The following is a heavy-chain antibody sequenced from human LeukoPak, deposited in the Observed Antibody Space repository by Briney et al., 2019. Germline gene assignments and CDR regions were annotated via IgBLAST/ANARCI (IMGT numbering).Heavy chain of an antibody. Sequence: SETLSLTCTVSGGSISSYYWSWIRQPPGKELEWIGYIYYSGSTNYNPSLKSRVTISVDTSKNQFSLKPSSVTAADTAVYYCARLGGGFDYWGQGTLVTVSS. CDR2: IYYSGST. J-gene: IGHJ4*02. D-gene: IGHD3-16*01. V-gene: IGHV4-59*08. CDR3: ARLGGGFDY. CDR1: GGSISSYY.